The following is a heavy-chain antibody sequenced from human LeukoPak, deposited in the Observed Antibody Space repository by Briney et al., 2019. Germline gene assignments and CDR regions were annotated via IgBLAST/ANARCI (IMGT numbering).Heavy chain of an antibody. D-gene: IGHD4-11*01. CDR1: VESFSGYD. CDR2: ISHSGST. Sequence: SETLSLTCAVYVESFSGYDWTWIRQPPGKGLEWIGEISHSGSTNYNPSLKSRVTISVDTSKSQFSLKLSSVTAADTAVYYCAKDLGATTVKPDYFDYWGQGTLVTVSS. J-gene: IGHJ4*02. CDR3: AKDLGATTVKPDYFDY. V-gene: IGHV4-34*01.